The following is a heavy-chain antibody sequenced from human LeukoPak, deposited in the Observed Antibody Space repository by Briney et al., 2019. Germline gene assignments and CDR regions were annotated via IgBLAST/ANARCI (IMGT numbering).Heavy chain of an antibody. CDR1: GVSFSGYY. CDR2: INHSGST. V-gene: IGHV4-34*01. D-gene: IGHD5-18*01. J-gene: IGHJ6*02. CDR3: ARGLLIDVDTAMVSGMDV. Sequence: TSETLSLTCAVYGVSFSGYYWSWIRQPPGKGLEWIGEINHSGSTNYNPSLKSRVTISVDTSKNQFSLKLSSVTAADTAVYYCARGLLIDVDTAMVSGMDVWGQGSKVTASS.